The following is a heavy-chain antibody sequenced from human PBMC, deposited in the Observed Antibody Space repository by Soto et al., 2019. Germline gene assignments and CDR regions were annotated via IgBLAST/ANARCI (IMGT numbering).Heavy chain of an antibody. CDR2: IVPILGAG. CDR1: GDTFTAYT. CDR3: AREGEGIPAHRY. D-gene: IGHD3-16*01. Sequence: QVQLVQSGAKVKKPGSSVKVSCKASGDTFTAYTINWVRQAPGQGLEWMGGIVPILGAGNYAQKFQGRVTITADRSTTTAYLDLRSLRSDDTAVYYCAREGEGIPAHRYWGQGTLVTVSS. V-gene: IGHV1-69*06. J-gene: IGHJ4*02.